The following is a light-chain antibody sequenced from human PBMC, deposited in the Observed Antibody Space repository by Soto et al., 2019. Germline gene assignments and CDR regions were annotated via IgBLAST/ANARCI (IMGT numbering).Light chain of an antibody. Sequence: DIVITQSPYSLSVSLGERATINCKSSQSVLYSSNNKNYLAWYQQKPGQPPKALIYWASTRESGVPDRFSGSGSGTDFTLTISSLQAEDVAVYYCQQYYTTPWTFGQGTKV. CDR1: QSVLYSSNNKNY. CDR3: QQYYTTPWT. J-gene: IGKJ1*01. V-gene: IGKV4-1*01. CDR2: WAS.